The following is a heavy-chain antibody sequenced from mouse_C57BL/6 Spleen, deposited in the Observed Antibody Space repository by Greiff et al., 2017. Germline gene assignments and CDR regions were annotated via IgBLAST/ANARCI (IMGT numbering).Heavy chain of an antibody. CDR3: TRDGDGYLGYFDY. J-gene: IGHJ2*01. Sequence: EVQRVESGEGLVKPGGSLKLSCAASGFTFSSYAMSWVRQTPEKRLEWVAYISSGGDYIYYADTVKGQFTISRDNARNTLYLQMSSLKSEDTAMYYCTRDGDGYLGYFDYWGKGTTLTVSS. V-gene: IGHV5-9-1*02. D-gene: IGHD2-3*01. CDR2: ISSGGDYI. CDR1: GFTFSSYA.